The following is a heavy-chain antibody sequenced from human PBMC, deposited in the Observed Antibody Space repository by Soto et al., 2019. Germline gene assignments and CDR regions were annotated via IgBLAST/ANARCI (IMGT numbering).Heavy chain of an antibody. CDR1: GGSFSGYY. Sequence: KASETLSLTCAVYGGSFSGYYLSWIRQPPGKGLEWIGYIYSRGTTSYNPSLKSRATILVDTSKNQFSLRLTSVTATDTAVYYCATGRISRGLDVWGQGTTVTVYS. CDR2: IYSRGTT. V-gene: IGHV4-34*11. CDR3: ATGRISRGLDV. J-gene: IGHJ6*02.